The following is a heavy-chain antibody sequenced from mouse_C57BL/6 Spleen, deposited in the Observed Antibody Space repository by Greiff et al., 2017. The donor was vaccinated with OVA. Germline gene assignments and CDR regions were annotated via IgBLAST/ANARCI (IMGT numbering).Heavy chain of an antibody. V-gene: IGHV5-17*01. CDR3: ARGGYYGVYAMDY. CDR1: GFTFSDYG. CDR2: ISSGSSTI. D-gene: IGHD1-1*01. J-gene: IGHJ4*01. Sequence: EVHLVESGGGLVKPGGSLKLSCAASGFTFSDYGMHWVRQAPEKGLEWVAYISSGSSTIYYADTVKGRFTISRDNAKNTLFLQMTSLRSEDTAMYYGARGGYYGVYAMDYWGQGTSVTVSS.